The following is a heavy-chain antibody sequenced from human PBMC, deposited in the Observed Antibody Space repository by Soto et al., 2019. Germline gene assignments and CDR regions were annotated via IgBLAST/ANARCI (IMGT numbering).Heavy chain of an antibody. CDR3: ARATGTVGVRAFDI. J-gene: IGHJ3*02. V-gene: IGHV3-66*01. D-gene: IGHD1-1*01. CDR2: IYSGGST. CDR1: GFTVSSNY. Sequence: EVQLVESGGGLVQPGGSLRLSCAASGFTVSSNYMSWVRQAPGNGLEWVSVIYSGGSTYYADSVKVRFTISRDNSKNTLYLQMNSLRAEDTAVYYCARATGTVGVRAFDIWGQGTMVTVSS.